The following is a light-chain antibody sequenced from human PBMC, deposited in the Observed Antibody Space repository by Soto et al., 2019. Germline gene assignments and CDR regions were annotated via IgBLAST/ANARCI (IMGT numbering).Light chain of an antibody. V-gene: IGKV1-16*02. CDR2: GAS. Sequence: DIQMTQSPSSLSASVGDRVTIFCRASQGIDNYLAWFQQKPGKAPKCLIYGASSLQSGVPSKFSGSGFGTDFTLTINSLQPEEFAAYYCLQYESYPYTFGQGTKLEIK. CDR1: QGIDNY. J-gene: IGKJ2*01. CDR3: LQYESYPYT.